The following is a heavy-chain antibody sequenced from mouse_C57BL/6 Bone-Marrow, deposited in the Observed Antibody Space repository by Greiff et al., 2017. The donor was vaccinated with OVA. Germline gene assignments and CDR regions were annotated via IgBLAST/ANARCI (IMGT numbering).Heavy chain of an antibody. V-gene: IGHV5-15*01. CDR1: GFTFSDYG. CDR2: ISNLAYSI. J-gene: IGHJ1*03. CDR3: ASHGGKAYWYFDV. Sequence: EVMLVESGGGLVQPGGSLKLSCAASGFTFSDYGMAWVRQAPRKGPEWVAFISNLAYSIYYADTVTGRFTISRENAKNTLCLEMSSLGAEDTAMYYCASHGGKAYWYFDVWGTGTTVTVSS.